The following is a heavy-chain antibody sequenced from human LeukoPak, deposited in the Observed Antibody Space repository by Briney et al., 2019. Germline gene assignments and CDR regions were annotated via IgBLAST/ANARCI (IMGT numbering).Heavy chain of an antibody. D-gene: IGHD1-26*01. CDR2: IYYSGST. CDR3: AREVPWVWNFDL. Sequence: SETLSLTCTVSGGSISSGDYYWSWIRQPPGTGLEWIGYIYYSGSTYYNPSLKSRVTISVDTSRNQFSLKLNSVTAADTAVYYCAREVPWVWNFDLWGRGTLVTVSS. CDR1: GGSISSGDYY. J-gene: IGHJ2*01. V-gene: IGHV4-30-4*01.